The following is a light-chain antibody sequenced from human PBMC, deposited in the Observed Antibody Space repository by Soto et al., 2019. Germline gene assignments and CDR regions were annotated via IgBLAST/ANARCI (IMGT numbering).Light chain of an antibody. Sequence: DIQMTQSPSSLSASVGDSVTITCRASQGINKFLAWFQQKPGTAPKSLISTASRLQSGVPSRFSGTVSVTHFTLTINNLQPEDFATYYCQQYESFPLTFGGGTRVEIK. CDR2: TAS. CDR3: QQYESFPLT. CDR1: QGINKF. V-gene: IGKV1-16*01. J-gene: IGKJ4*01.